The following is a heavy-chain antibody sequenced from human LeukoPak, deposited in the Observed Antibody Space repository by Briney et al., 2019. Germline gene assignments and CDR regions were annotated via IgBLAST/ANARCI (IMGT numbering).Heavy chain of an antibody. D-gene: IGHD6-13*01. V-gene: IGHV3-23*01. Sequence: GGSLSLSCAASGFTFSSYAMSWVRQAPEKGLEWVSAISGSGGSTYYADSVKGRFTISRDNSKNTLYLQMNSLRAEDTAVYYCAKRQQQLVHDYYFDYSGQGTLVTVSS. CDR2: ISGSGGST. CDR3: AKRQQQLVHDYYFDY. J-gene: IGHJ4*02. CDR1: GFTFSSYA.